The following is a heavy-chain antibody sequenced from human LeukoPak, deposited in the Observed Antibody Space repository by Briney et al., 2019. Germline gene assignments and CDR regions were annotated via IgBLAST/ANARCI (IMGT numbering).Heavy chain of an antibody. CDR1: GCTFSSYA. CDR3: ARDPPFMTTVTTSAVGDYYYYGMDV. J-gene: IGHJ6*02. Sequence: SVKVSCKASGCTFSSYAISWVRQAPGQGLEWMGGIIPIFGTANYAQKFQGRVTITADESTSTAYMELSSLRSEDTAVYYCARDPPFMTTVTTSAVGDYYYYGMDVWGQGTTVTVSS. V-gene: IGHV1-69*13. CDR2: IIPIFGTA. D-gene: IGHD4-17*01.